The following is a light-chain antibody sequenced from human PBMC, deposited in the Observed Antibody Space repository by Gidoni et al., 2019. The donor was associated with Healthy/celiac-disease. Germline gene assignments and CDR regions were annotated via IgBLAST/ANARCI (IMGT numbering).Light chain of an antibody. CDR1: QSISSY. V-gene: IGKV1-39*01. Sequence: DIQMTQSPSSLSASVGDRVTITCRASQSISSYLNLYQQKPGKAPKLLIYAASSLQRGVPSRLSGSGSGTDFTLTIGSLQPEDFATYYCQQSYSTPPYTLGQGTKLEIK. J-gene: IGKJ2*01. CDR2: AAS. CDR3: QQSYSTPPYT.